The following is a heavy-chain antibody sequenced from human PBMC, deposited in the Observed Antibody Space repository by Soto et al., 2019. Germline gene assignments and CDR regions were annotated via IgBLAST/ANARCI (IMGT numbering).Heavy chain of an antibody. J-gene: IGHJ4*02. Sequence: QVQLVESGGGVVQPGRSLRLSCAASGFTFSSYGMHWVRQAPGKGLEWVAVIWYDGSNKYYADSVKGRFTISRDNSKNTLYLQMNSLRAEDTAVYYCARSESLYDHVWGSYRHWGQGTLVTVSS. CDR2: IWYDGSNK. V-gene: IGHV3-33*01. D-gene: IGHD3-16*02. CDR3: ARSESLYDHVWGSYRH. CDR1: GFTFSSYG.